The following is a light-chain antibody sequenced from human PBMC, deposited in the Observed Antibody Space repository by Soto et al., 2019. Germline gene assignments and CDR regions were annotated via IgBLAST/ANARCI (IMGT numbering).Light chain of an antibody. V-gene: IGKV3-15*01. CDR3: QQYKNWPRT. CDR2: GAS. Sequence: EIVLTQSPGTLSVSPGERATLSCRASQSVTSNLAWYQQKPGQAPRLLIYGASTRATGIPARFSGSGSGTEFTLTISSLQSEDFAVYYCQQYKNWPRTFGQGTKVDIK. CDR1: QSVTSN. J-gene: IGKJ1*01.